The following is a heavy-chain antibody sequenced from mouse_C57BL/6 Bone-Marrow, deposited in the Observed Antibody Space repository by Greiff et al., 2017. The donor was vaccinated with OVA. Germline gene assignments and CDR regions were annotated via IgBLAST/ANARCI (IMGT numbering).Heavy chain of an antibody. CDR3: ARNMTSVVATEYFDD. V-gene: IGHV1-53*01. D-gene: IGHD1-1*01. J-gene: IGHJ1*03. Sequence: VQLQQPGTELVKPGASVKLSCKASGYTFTSYWMHWVKQRPGQGLEWIGNINPSNGGTNYNEKFKSKATLTVDKSSSTAYMQLSSLTSEDSAVYYCARNMTSVVATEYFDDWGTGTTVTVSS. CDR2: INPSNGGT. CDR1: GYTFTSYW.